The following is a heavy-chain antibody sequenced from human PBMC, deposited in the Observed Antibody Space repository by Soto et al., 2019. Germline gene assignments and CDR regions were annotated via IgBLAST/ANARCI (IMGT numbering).Heavy chain of an antibody. D-gene: IGHD3-10*01. CDR1: GGTFSSYA. J-gene: IGHJ6*02. CDR3: ARGEGRNYYLFYNYCGMDV. CDR2: IIPIFGTA. V-gene: IGHV1-69*13. Sequence: SVKVSCKASGGTFSSYAIRWVRQAPGQGLEWMGGIIPIFGTANYAQKFQGRVTITADESTSTAYMELSSLRSEDTAVYYCARGEGRNYYLFYNYCGMDVWGQGTTVTVSS.